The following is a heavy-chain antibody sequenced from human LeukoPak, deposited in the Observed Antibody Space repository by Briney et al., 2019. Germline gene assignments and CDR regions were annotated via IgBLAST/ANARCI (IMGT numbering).Heavy chain of an antibody. V-gene: IGHV3-21*06. D-gene: IGHD4-23*01. CDR3: ATDTVGLLPGDVFDI. Sequence: GGSLRLSCAASGFTFSSYSMNWDRQAPGKGLEWVSFISDSGSSGIYYADSVKGRFTISRDNAKNSLYLQMNSLRAEDTAVYYCATDTVGLLPGDVFDIWGQGTMVTVSS. CDR1: GFTFSSYS. J-gene: IGHJ3*02. CDR2: ISDSGSSGI.